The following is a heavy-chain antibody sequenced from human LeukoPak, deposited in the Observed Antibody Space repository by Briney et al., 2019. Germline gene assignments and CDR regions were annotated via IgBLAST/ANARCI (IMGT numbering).Heavy chain of an antibody. CDR1: GFTFSSYS. D-gene: IGHD1-26*01. Sequence: PGGSLRLSSAASGFTFSSYSMNWVRQAPGKGLEWVSSISSSSSYIYYADSVKGRFTISRDNAKNSLYLQMNSLRAEDTAVYYCARDQKWELLLFDYWGQGTLVTVSS. CDR3: ARDQKWELLLFDY. CDR2: ISSSSSYI. J-gene: IGHJ4*02. V-gene: IGHV3-21*01.